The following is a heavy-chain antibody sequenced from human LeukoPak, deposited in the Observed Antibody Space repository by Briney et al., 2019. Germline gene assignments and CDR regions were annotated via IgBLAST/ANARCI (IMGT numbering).Heavy chain of an antibody. CDR1: GYTFTAYY. V-gene: IGHV1-2*02. D-gene: IGHD5-24*01. Sequence: ASVKVSCKASGYTFTAYYMHWVRQAPGQGLEYMGWINPNNGGRQFAQKFQGRVTMTRETSISTAHLELSSLRSEDTAVYYCARDNSLQDMAWWFDPWGQGTLVIVSS. J-gene: IGHJ5*02. CDR2: INPNNGGR. CDR3: ARDNSLQDMAWWFDP.